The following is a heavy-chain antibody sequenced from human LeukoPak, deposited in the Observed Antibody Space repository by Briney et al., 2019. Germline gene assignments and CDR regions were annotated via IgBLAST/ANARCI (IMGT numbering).Heavy chain of an antibody. CDR3: ASWIDY. D-gene: IGHD1-1*01. J-gene: IGHJ4*02. V-gene: IGHV4-38-2*02. CDR2: IYHSGST. CDR1: GYSISSGYY. Sequence: SETLSLTCTVSGYSISSGYYWGWIRQPPGKGLEWIGSIYHSGSTYYNPSLKGRVTISVDTSKNQFSLKLSSVTAADTAVYYCASWIDYWGQGTLVTVSS.